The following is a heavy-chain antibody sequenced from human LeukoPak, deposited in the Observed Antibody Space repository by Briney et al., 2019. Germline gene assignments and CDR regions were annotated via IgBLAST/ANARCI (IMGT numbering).Heavy chain of an antibody. CDR1: GFTFSSYW. CDR3: ASDRRGGPYSSSWHNWFDP. V-gene: IGHV3-74*01. D-gene: IGHD6-13*01. J-gene: IGHJ5*02. Sequence: GGSLRLSCAASGFTFSSYWMHWVRQVPGKGLVWVSRINSDGSTTSYADSVKGRSTISRDNAKNTLYLQMNSLRAEDTAMYYCASDRRGGPYSSSWHNWFDPWGQGTLATVSS. CDR2: INSDGSTT.